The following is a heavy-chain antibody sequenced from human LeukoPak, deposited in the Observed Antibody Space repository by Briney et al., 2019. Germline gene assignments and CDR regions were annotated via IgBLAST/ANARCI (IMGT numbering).Heavy chain of an antibody. J-gene: IGHJ4*02. V-gene: IGHV4-61*01. CDR1: GGSVSSGSYY. D-gene: IGHD4-17*01. Sequence: PSETLSLTCTVFGGSVSSGSYYWSWIRQPPGKGLEWIGYIYYSGSTSYNPSLKSRVTISVDTSKNQFSLKLSSVTAADTAAYYCARGDDYGDYSGDYWGQGTLVTVSS. CDR3: ARGDDYGDYSGDY. CDR2: IYYSGST.